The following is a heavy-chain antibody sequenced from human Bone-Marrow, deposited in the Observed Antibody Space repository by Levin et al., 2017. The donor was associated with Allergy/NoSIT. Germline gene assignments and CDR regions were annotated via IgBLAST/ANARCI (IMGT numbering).Heavy chain of an antibody. D-gene: IGHD6-13*01. CDR3: ARDRGIAAAGAYIDF. J-gene: IGHJ4*02. Sequence: GGSLRLSCAASGFTFDDYGMTWVRQAPGKGLEWVSAINWNGASTVYADSVKGRFTISRDNAKNSLFLQMNSLNAEDTAFYYCARDRGIAAAGAYIDFWGQGILVTVSS. CDR1: GFTFDDYG. V-gene: IGHV3-20*04. CDR2: INWNGAST.